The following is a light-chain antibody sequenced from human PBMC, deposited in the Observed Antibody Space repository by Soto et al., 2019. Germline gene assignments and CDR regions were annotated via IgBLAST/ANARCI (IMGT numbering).Light chain of an antibody. CDR1: QIIDSRY. Sequence: EIVLTQSPGTLSLSPGERATLSCRASQIIDSRYLGWYQQKPAQAPRLLIYGASSRATGIPDRFSGSGSGTDFTLTISRLEPEDVGVYYCQQYGSSPPWTFGPGTRLEIK. J-gene: IGKJ5*01. V-gene: IGKV3-20*01. CDR3: QQYGSSPPWT. CDR2: GAS.